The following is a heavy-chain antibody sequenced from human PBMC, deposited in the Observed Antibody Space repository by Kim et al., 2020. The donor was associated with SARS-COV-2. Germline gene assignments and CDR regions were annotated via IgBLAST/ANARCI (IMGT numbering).Heavy chain of an antibody. D-gene: IGHD6-19*01. V-gene: IGHV3-30*02. J-gene: IGHJ4*02. Sequence: DSVKGRFTISRDNSKNTLYLQMNSLRAEDTAVYYCAKDRDALAVAGTPTYWGQGTLVTVSS. CDR3: AKDRDALAVAGTPTY.